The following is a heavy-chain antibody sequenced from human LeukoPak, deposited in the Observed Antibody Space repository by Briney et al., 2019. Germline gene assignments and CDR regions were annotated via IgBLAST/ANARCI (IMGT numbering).Heavy chain of an antibody. V-gene: IGHV3-33*06. Sequence: GGSLRLSCAASGFTFSSHGMHWVRQAPGKGLEWVAVIWYDGSNKYYADSVKGRFTISRDNSKNTLYLQMNSLRAEGTAIYYCAKSMGYYYYGMDVWGQGTTVTVSS. J-gene: IGHJ6*02. D-gene: IGHD2/OR15-2a*01. CDR2: IWYDGSNK. CDR3: AKSMGYYYYGMDV. CDR1: GFTFSSHG.